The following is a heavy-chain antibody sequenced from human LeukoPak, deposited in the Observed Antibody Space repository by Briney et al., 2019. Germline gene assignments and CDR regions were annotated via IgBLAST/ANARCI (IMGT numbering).Heavy chain of an antibody. D-gene: IGHD1-7*01. CDR3: ATVGITGTSTYNWFDP. CDR2: FDPEDGET. Sequence: ASVKVSCKVSGYTLTELSMHWVRQAPGKGLEWRGGFDPEDGETIYAQKFQGRVTMTEDTSTDTAYMELSSLRSEDTAVYYCATVGITGTSTYNWFDPWGQGTLVTVSS. CDR1: GYTLTELS. V-gene: IGHV1-24*01. J-gene: IGHJ5*02.